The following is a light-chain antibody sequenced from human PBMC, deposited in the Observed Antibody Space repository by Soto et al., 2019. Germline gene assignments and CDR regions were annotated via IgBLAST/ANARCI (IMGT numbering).Light chain of an antibody. V-gene: IGKV1-17*01. J-gene: IGKJ2*01. CDR2: AAS. CDR1: HGIRNF. CDR3: LQHDTYPFP. Sequence: DIQMTQSPSSLSASAGDRVTITCRASHGIRNFLGWYQQKPGKAPKRLIHAASSLESGVPSRFSGSGSGTEFTLTINSLQPEDFATYYCLQHDTYPFPFGQGTKVEIK.